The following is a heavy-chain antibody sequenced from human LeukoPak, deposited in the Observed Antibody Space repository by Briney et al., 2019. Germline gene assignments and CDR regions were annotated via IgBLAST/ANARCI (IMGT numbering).Heavy chain of an antibody. D-gene: IGHD3-3*01. CDR2: INHSGST. CDR1: GGSFSGYY. V-gene: IGHV4-34*01. Sequence: SETLSPTCAVYGGSFSGYYRSWIRQPPGKGLEWIGEINHSGSTNYNPSLKSRVTISVDTSKNQFSLKLSSVTAADTAVYYCARSDFWSGYSLDYWGQGTLVTVSS. CDR3: ARSDFWSGYSLDY. J-gene: IGHJ4*02.